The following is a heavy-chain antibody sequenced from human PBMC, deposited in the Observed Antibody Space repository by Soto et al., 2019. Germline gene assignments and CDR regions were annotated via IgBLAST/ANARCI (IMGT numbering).Heavy chain of an antibody. CDR1: GFTFSSYG. CDR3: ARTRIAVAPDDDYYYYGMDV. CDR2: IWYDGSNK. Sequence: GGSLRLSCAASGFTFSSYGMHWVRQAPGKGLEWVAVIWYDGSNKYYADSVKGRFTISRDNSKNTLYLQMNSLRAEDTAVYYCARTRIAVAPDDDYYYYGMDVWGQGTTVTVSS. D-gene: IGHD6-19*01. J-gene: IGHJ6*02. V-gene: IGHV3-33*01.